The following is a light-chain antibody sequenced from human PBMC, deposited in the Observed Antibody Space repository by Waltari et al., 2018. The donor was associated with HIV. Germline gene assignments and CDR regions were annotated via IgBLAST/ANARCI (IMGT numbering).Light chain of an antibody. CDR3: MIWHSSAWV. CDR1: ADINVGTSS. J-gene: IGLJ3*02. CDR2: YKSDSDK. V-gene: IGLV5-45*02. Sequence: AGLTQPSSLSASPGASASFTCTLRADINVGTSSTSWYHQKPGSPPQYLLRYKSDSDKQQGSGVPSRFSGSKDASANAGILLISGLQSEDEADYYCMIWHSSAWVFGGGTKLTVL.